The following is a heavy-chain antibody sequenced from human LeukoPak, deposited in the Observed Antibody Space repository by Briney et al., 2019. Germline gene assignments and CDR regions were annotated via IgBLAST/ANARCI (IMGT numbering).Heavy chain of an antibody. D-gene: IGHD4-17*01. CDR1: GYTFTSYG. Sequence: ASVKVSCKASGYTFTSYGISRVRQAPGQGLEWMGWISAYNGNTNYAQKLQGRVTMTTDTSTSTAYMELRSLRSDDTAVYYCARDSYGEYYFDYWGQGTLVTVSS. CDR3: ARDSYGEYYFDY. V-gene: IGHV1-18*01. J-gene: IGHJ4*02. CDR2: ISAYNGNT.